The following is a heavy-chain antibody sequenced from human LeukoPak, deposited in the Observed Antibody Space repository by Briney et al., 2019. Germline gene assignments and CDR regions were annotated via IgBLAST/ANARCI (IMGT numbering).Heavy chain of an antibody. Sequence: HGGSLRLSCVASRFTFSNYWMSWVRQAPGQGLEWVANINQDGSKKPYADSMKGRFTISRDNAKESLYLQLNSLRADDTAVYYCAKWGPHCVGDYCPALDSWGQGTLVTVSS. D-gene: IGHD2-21*02. CDR3: AKWGPHCVGDYCPALDS. CDR2: INQDGSKK. CDR1: RFTFSNYW. V-gene: IGHV3-7*01. J-gene: IGHJ4*02.